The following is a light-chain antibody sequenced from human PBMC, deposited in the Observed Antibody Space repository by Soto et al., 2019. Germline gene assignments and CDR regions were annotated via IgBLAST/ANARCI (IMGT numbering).Light chain of an antibody. CDR2: GAS. J-gene: IGKJ2*01. Sequence: EIVMTQSPATLSVSPGERATLSCRASQSVSNNLAWYQHKPGQAPRLLIYGASTRSTGIPARSSGSGSGTEFTLAISSLQSEEFAVYYYQLYKYWPPTTFGQGKKLVIK. CDR1: QSVSNN. CDR3: QLYKYWPPTT. V-gene: IGKV3-15*01.